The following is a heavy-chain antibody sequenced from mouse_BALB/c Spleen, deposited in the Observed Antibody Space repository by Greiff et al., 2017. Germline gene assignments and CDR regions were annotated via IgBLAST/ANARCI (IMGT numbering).Heavy chain of an antibody. V-gene: IGHV8-12*01. D-gene: IGHD1-1*01. CDR1: GFSLSTSGMG. Sequence: QVTLKVSGPGILQPSQTLSLTCSFSGFSLSTSGMGVSWIRQPSGKGLEWLAHIYWDDDKRYNPSLKSRLTISKDTSSNQVFLKITSVDTADTATYYCARRRNYYGSSHAMDYWGQGTSVTVSS. CDR3: ARRRNYYGSSHAMDY. CDR2: IYWDDDK. J-gene: IGHJ4*01.